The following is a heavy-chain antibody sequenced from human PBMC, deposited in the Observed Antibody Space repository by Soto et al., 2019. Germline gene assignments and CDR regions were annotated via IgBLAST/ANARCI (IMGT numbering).Heavy chain of an antibody. Sequence: RGESLKISCKGSGYSFTSYWIGWVRQMPGKGLEWMGIIYPGDSDTRYSPSFQGQVTISADKSISTAYLQWSSLKASDTAMYYCARGSVTTYDYYYYYMDVWGKGTTVTVSS. J-gene: IGHJ6*03. D-gene: IGHD4-17*01. CDR1: GYSFTSYW. CDR3: ARGSVTTYDYYYYYMDV. V-gene: IGHV5-51*01. CDR2: IYPGDSDT.